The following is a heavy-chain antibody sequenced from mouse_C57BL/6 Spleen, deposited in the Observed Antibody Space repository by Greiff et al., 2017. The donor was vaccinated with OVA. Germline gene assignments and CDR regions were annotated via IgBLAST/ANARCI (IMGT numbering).Heavy chain of an antibody. CDR3: AREATVVAKDWYFDV. Sequence: VQLQQSGPELVKPGASVKIPCKASGYTFTDYNMDWVKQSPGKSLEWIGDINPNNGGTIYNQKFKGKATLTVDKSSSTAYMELRSLTSEDTAVYYWAREATVVAKDWYFDVWGTGTTVTVSS. V-gene: IGHV1-18*01. D-gene: IGHD1-1*01. J-gene: IGHJ1*03. CDR2: INPNNGGT. CDR1: GYTFTDYN.